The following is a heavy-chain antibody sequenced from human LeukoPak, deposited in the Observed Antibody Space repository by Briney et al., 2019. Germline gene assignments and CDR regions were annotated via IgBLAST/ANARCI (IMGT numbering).Heavy chain of an antibody. J-gene: IGHJ4*02. CDR1: GFTLRSYA. CDR3: ATHTSTWPDYFDY. Sequence: PGGSLRLSCADSGFTLRSYAMSWVRQAPGKGLEWVSTISGSGDSTYYVDSVKGRFTISRDNSKSTLYLQMNSLRAEDTALYYCATHTSTWPDYFDYWGQGTLVTVSS. V-gene: IGHV3-23*01. CDR2: ISGSGDST. D-gene: IGHD6-13*01.